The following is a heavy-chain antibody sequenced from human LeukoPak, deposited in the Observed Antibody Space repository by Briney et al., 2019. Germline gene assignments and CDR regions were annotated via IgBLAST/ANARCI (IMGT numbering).Heavy chain of an antibody. CDR1: GFTFSSYA. Sequence: GGSLRLSCAASGFTFSSYAMHWVRQTPGKGLEWVAVISYDGSNKYYADSVKGRFTISRDNSKNTLYLQMNSLRAEDTAVYYCARDRVAVAEGTLGYWGQGTLVTVSS. V-gene: IGHV3-30*04. CDR3: ARDRVAVAEGTLGY. D-gene: IGHD6-19*01. CDR2: ISYDGSNK. J-gene: IGHJ4*02.